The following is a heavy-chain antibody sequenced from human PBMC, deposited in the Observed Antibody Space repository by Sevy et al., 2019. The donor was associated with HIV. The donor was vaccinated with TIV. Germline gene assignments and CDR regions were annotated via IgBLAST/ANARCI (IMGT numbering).Heavy chain of an antibody. CDR3: ARLYGSGSYFYY. D-gene: IGHD3-10*01. CDR1: GFTFSSYA. V-gene: IGHV3-30*04. J-gene: IGHJ4*02. Sequence: GGSLRLSCAASGFTFSSYAMHWVRQAPGKGLEWVAVISYDGSNKYYADSVKGRFTISRDNSKNTLYLQMNSLRAEDTAVYYCARLYGSGSYFYYWGQGTLVTVSS. CDR2: ISYDGSNK.